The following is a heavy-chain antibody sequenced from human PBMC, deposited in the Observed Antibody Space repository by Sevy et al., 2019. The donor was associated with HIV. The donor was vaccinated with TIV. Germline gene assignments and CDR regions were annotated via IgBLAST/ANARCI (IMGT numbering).Heavy chain of an antibody. Sequence: GGSLRFSCAASGFTFSSYGMHWVRQAPGKGLEWVAVISYDGSNKYYADSVKGRFTISRDNSKNTLYLQMNSLRAEDTAMYYCAKGDGYSYGPGGYWGQGTLVTVSS. J-gene: IGHJ4*02. CDR3: AKGDGYSYGPGGY. V-gene: IGHV3-30*18. CDR2: ISYDGSNK. CDR1: GFTFSSYG. D-gene: IGHD5-18*01.